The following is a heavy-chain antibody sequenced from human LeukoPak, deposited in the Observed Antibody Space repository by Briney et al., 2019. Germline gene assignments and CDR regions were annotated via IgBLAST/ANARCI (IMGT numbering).Heavy chain of an antibody. D-gene: IGHD3-22*01. CDR3: ASYDSSGYYYVG. J-gene: IGHJ4*02. CDR1: GYTFTSYY. Sequence: ASVKVSCKASGYTFTSYYMHWVRQAPGQGLERMGIINPSGGSTSYAQKFQGRVTMARDMSTSTVYMELSSLRSEDTAVYYCASYDSSGYYYVGWGQGTLVTVSS. V-gene: IGHV1-46*01. CDR2: INPSGGST.